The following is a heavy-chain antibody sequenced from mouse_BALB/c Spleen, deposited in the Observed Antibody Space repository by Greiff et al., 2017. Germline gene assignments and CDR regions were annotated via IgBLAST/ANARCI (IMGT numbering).Heavy chain of an antibody. J-gene: IGHJ4*01. CDR3: ARVTYGYYAMDY. CDR1: GYTFTDYN. D-gene: IGHD1-1*01. Sequence: EVQLQQSGPELVKPGASVKIPCKASGYTFTDYNMDWVKQSHGKSLEWIGDINPNNGGTIYNQKFKGKATLTVDKSSSTAYMELRSLTSEDTAVYYCARVTYGYYAMDYWGQGTSVTVSS. CDR2: INPNNGGT. V-gene: IGHV1-18*01.